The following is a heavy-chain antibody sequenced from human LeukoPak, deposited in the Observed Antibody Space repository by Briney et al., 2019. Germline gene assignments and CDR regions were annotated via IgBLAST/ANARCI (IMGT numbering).Heavy chain of an antibody. CDR1: GGTFSSYA. CDR2: IIPILGIA. V-gene: IGHV1-69*04. CDR3: ARVGGSGSRPYYFDY. J-gene: IGHJ4*02. Sequence: SVKVSCKASGGTFSSYAISWVRQAPGQGLEWMGRIIPILGIANYAQKFQGRVTITADKSTSTAYMELSSLRSEDTAVYYCARVGGSGSRPYYFDYWGQGTLVTVPS. D-gene: IGHD3-10*01.